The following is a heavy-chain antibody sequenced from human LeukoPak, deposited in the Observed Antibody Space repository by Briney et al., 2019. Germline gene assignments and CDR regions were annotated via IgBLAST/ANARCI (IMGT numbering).Heavy chain of an antibody. J-gene: IGHJ4*02. Sequence: PSETLSLTCTVSGGSISSYYWSWIRQPPGKGQEWIGYIYYSGSTNYNPSLKSRVTISVDTSKNQFSLKLSSVTAADTAVYYCARGRYSSGWYVGYYFDYWGQGTLVTVSS. CDR3: ARGRYSSGWYVGYYFDY. CDR1: GGSISSYY. CDR2: IYYSGST. V-gene: IGHV4-59*08. D-gene: IGHD6-19*01.